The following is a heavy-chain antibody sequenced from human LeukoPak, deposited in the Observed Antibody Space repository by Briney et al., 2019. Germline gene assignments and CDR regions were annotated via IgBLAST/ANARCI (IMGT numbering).Heavy chain of an antibody. CDR1: GYTFTSYG. CDR2: ISAYNGNT. D-gene: IGHD5-24*01. V-gene: IGHV1-18*01. Sequence: ASVKVSCKASGYTFTSYGISWVRQAPGQGLEWMGWISAYNGNTNYAQKLQGRVTMTTDTSTSTAYVELRSLRSDDTAVYYCAARGDGYNSEFDYWGQGTLVTVSS. J-gene: IGHJ4*02. CDR3: AARGDGYNSEFDY.